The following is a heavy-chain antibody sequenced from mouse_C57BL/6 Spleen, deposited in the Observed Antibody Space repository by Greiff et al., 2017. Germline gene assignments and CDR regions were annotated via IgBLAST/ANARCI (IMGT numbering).Heavy chain of an antibody. Sequence: DVKLQESEGGLVQPGSSMKLSCTASGFTFSDYYMAWVRQVPEKGLEWVANINYDGSSTYYLDSLKSRFIISRDNAKNILYLQMSSLKSEDTATYYCAREGTGTEFAYWGQGTLVTVSA. CDR2: INYDGSST. CDR3: AREGTGTEFAY. D-gene: IGHD4-1*01. V-gene: IGHV5-16*01. J-gene: IGHJ3*01. CDR1: GFTFSDYY.